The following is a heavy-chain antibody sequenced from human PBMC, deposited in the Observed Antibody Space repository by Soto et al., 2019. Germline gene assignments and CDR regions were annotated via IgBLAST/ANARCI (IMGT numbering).Heavy chain of an antibody. CDR3: ATDRIPPPPRASDS. D-gene: IGHD2-2*02. CDR2: FDPEDGET. Sequence: ASVKVSCKVSGYTLTELSMHWVRHAPGKGLEWMGGFDPEDGETSYGQKFQGRVTMTEDTSTDTAYMELSSLRSEHTPVYYSATDRIPPPPRASDSCGQGTLVT. V-gene: IGHV1-24*01. CDR1: GYTLTELS. J-gene: IGHJ4*02.